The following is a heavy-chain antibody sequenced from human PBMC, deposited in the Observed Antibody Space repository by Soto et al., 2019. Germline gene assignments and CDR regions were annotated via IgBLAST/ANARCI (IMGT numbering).Heavy chain of an antibody. V-gene: IGHV3-53*01. CDR1: GFIVSNNY. J-gene: IGHJ5*02. CDR3: VSDRAGSYWIDP. D-gene: IGHD1-26*01. Sequence: GGSLRLSCAASGFIVSNNYMSWVRQAPGKGLEWVSILYSGGTTYYADSVKGRFTFSRDNSENTVFLQMNNLRVEDTAVYYCVSDRAGSYWIDPWGQGTLVTVSS. CDR2: LYSGGTT.